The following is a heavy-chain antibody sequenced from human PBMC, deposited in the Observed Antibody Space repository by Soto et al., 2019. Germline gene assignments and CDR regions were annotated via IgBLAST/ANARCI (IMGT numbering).Heavy chain of an antibody. D-gene: IGHD3-10*01. CDR1: GFTVISNY. V-gene: IGHV3-53*01. CDR2: IYSVGTT. CDR3: ARDRGDY. J-gene: IGHJ4*02. Sequence: PWGSLRLSCAASGFTVISNYLSWVRQAPGRGLEWVSVIYSVGTTYYADSVKGRFTISRDNSKNTLYLQMNSLRVEDTAVYYCARDRGDYWGQGALVTVSS.